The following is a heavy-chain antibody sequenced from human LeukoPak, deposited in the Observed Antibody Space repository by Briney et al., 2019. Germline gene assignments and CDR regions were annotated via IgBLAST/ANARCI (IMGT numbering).Heavy chain of an antibody. Sequence: SETLSLTCTVSGGSISSYYWSWIRQPPGKGLEWIGYIYYSGSTNYNPSLKSRVTISVDTSKNQFSLKLSSVTAADTAVYYCARSWRGMATIFPYYYMDVWGKGTTVTVSS. CDR1: GGSISSYY. CDR3: ARSWRGMATIFPYYYMDV. D-gene: IGHD5-24*01. CDR2: IYYSGST. V-gene: IGHV4-59*08. J-gene: IGHJ6*03.